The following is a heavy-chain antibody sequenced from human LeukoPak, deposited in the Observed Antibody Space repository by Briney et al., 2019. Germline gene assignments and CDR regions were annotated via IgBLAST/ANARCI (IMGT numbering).Heavy chain of an antibody. Sequence: ASVKLSCKTSGYTFTNYGISCVRQAPGQGIEWMGWISAYNGNTNYAQTLQGRVTMTTDTSTSTAYMELRSLRSDDTAVYYCARQSDVRTRRGDDAFDIWGQGTIVTVSS. D-gene: IGHD3-10*01. CDR1: GYTFTNYG. CDR3: ARQSDVRTRRGDDAFDI. V-gene: IGHV1-18*01. J-gene: IGHJ3*02. CDR2: ISAYNGNT.